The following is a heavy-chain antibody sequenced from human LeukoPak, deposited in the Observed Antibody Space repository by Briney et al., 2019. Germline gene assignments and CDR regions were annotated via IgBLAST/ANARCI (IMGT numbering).Heavy chain of an antibody. Sequence: XXPGQGXXXXXGIIPIFGTANYAQKFQGRVTITADESTSTAYMELSSLRSEDTAVYYCARDPAMGRWFTNFDYWGQGTLVTVSS. J-gene: IGHJ4*02. CDR3: ARDPAMGRWFTNFDY. V-gene: IGHV1-69*01. D-gene: IGHD4-23*01. CDR2: IIPIFGTA.